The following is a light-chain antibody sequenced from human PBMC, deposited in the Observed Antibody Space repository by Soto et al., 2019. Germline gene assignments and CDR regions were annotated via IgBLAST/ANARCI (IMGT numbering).Light chain of an antibody. J-gene: IGLJ3*02. CDR3: QSYGNSLNGV. CDR1: NIGAGYD. V-gene: IGLV1-40*01. CDR2: ANI. Sequence: QSVLTQPPSVSGAPGQRVTISCSNIGAGYDVHWYQQLPGTAPKLLIYANINRPSGVPDRFSGSKSGTSASLAITGLQAEDEADYYCQSYGNSLNGVFGGGTKVTVL.